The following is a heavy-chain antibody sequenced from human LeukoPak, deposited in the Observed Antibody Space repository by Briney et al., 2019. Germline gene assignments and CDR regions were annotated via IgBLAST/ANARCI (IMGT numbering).Heavy chain of an antibody. CDR3: ARDLELERNRWNYFES. D-gene: IGHD1-1*01. Sequence: KPSETLSLTCTVSGNSISSFSWSWIRQPPGKGLEWIGSMHYSGDSKYNPSLRSRVSLSIDTSQQQFSLRLSSVTAADTAVYYCARDLELERNRWNYFESWGQGALVTVSS. V-gene: IGHV4-59*01. CDR2: MHYSGDS. CDR1: GNSISSFS. J-gene: IGHJ4*02.